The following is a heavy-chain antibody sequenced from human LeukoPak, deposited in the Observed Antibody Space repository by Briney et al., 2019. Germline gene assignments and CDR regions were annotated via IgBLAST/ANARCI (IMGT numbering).Heavy chain of an antibody. V-gene: IGHV4-61*02. Sequence: SQTLSLTCAVSGGSISSGGYSWSWIRQPPGKGLEWIGRIYTSGSTNYNPSLKSRVTMSVDTSKNQFSLKLSSVTAADTAVYYCARDHRGYCSSTSCYGRNNYYYYYGMDVWGQGTTVTVSS. CDR3: ARDHRGYCSSTSCYGRNNYYYYYGMDV. J-gene: IGHJ6*02. D-gene: IGHD2-2*01. CDR1: GGSISSGGYS. CDR2: IYTSGST.